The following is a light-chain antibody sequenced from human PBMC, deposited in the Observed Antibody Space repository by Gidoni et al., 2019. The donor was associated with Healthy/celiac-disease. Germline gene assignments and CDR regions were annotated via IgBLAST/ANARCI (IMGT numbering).Light chain of an antibody. J-gene: IGKJ1*01. V-gene: IGKV1-39*01. CDR2: AAS. CDR3: QKRGT. CDR1: QSISRY. Sequence: DIQMTQSPSSLSASVGDRVTITCRTSQSISRYLHWYQQKPGKAPKLLIYAASSVQSGVPSRVSGSGYGTDFTLTKSSVQPEDLENYYCQKRGTFGQGTKVEIK.